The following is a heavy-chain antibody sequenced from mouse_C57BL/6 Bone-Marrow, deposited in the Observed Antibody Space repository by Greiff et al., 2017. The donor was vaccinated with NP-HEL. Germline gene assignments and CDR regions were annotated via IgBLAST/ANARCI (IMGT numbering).Heavy chain of an antibody. CDR3: ARDYGGFAY. CDR2: INPGSGGT. D-gene: IGHD1-1*02. Sequence: QVQLQQSGAELVRPGTSVKVSCKASGYAFTNYLIEWVKQRPGQGLEWIGVINPGSGGTNYNEKFKGKATLTADKSSSTAYMQLSSLTSEDSAVYFCARDYGGFAYWGQGTLVTVSA. V-gene: IGHV1-54*01. J-gene: IGHJ3*01. CDR1: GYAFTNYL.